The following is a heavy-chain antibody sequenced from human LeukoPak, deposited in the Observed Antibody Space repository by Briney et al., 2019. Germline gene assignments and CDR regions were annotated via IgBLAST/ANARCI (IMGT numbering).Heavy chain of an antibody. CDR1: GASMNSNY. D-gene: IGHD6-19*01. J-gene: IGHJ4*02. V-gene: IGHV4-59*08. CDR3: ASTRRAAVAGRFDS. CDR2: VYYSGNT. Sequence: SETLSLTCTVSGASMNSNYWSWIRQPPGRGLEWIGYVYYSGNTNSSPSLGSRVTMSLDASKNQFSLKVNSVTAADTAIYYCASTRRAAVAGRFDSWGQGTLVTVSS.